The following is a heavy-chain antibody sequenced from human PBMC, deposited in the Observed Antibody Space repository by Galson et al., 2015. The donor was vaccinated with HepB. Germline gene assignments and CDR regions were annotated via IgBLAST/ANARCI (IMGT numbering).Heavy chain of an antibody. CDR1: GYTFTKYG. Sequence: SVKVSCKASGYTFTKYGIHWVRQAPGQRLEWMGWINAGNGNTKYSQKFQGRVTITRDTSASTAYMELSSLRSEDTAMYFCATTLLLYFDYWGQGTLVTVSS. D-gene: IGHD3-10*01. CDR2: INAGNGNT. J-gene: IGHJ4*02. CDR3: ATTLLLYFDY. V-gene: IGHV1-3*01.